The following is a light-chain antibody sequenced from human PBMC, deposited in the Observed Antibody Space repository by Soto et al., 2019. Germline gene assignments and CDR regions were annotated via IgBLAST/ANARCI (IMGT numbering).Light chain of an antibody. V-gene: IGKV3-20*01. CDR3: QRYGASTT. J-gene: IGKJ1*01. CDR2: GAS. CDR1: QSVSSSY. Sequence: EIVLTQSPATLSLSPGERATLSCRASQSVSSSYLAWYQQRPGQAPRLLIYGASSRATGIPVRFSGSGSGTDFTLTITRLEPEDFAVYYCQRYGASTTFGQGTKVDIK.